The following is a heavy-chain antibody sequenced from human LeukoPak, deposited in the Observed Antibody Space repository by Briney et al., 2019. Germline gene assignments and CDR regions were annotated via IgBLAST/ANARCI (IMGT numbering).Heavy chain of an antibody. CDR3: AEFLESVLDY. CDR2: IYYSGST. J-gene: IGHJ4*01. Sequence: SETLSLTCTVSGGSISSSSYYWGWVRQPPGKGLEWIGSIYYSGSTYYNPSLKSRVTISVDTPKNQFSLKLSSVTAADTAVYYCAEFLESVLDYWGHGTLFTVSS. D-gene: IGHD3-3*01. V-gene: IGHV4-39*01. CDR1: GGSISSSSYY.